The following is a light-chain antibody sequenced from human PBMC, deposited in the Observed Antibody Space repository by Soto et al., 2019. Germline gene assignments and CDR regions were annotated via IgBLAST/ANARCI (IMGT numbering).Light chain of an antibody. CDR1: QSVSSN. Sequence: EIVMTQSPATLSVSPGERATISCRASQSVSSNLAWYQQKPGQAPRLLIYGASTRATGIPARFSGSGSGTEFTLTISSLQSEDFAVYYCQQYNNWPPYTFGQGTTLEIK. J-gene: IGKJ2*01. V-gene: IGKV3-15*01. CDR2: GAS. CDR3: QQYNNWPPYT.